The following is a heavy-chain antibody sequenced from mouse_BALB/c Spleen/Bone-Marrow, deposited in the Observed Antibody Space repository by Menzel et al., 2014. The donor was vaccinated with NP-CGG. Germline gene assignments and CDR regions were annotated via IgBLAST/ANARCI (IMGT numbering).Heavy chain of an antibody. CDR1: GYTFTSYW. CDR2: INPSNGRT. D-gene: IGHD1-1*01. V-gene: IGHV1S81*02. Sequence: VKLMESEAELVKPGASVKLSCKASGYTFTSYWMHWVKQRPGQGLEWIGEINPSNGRTNYNEKFKSKATLTVDKSSSTAYMQLSSLTSEDSAVYYCAPYYYGSSYGFYWYFDVWGAGTTVTVSS. CDR3: APYYYGSSYGFYWYFDV. J-gene: IGHJ1*01.